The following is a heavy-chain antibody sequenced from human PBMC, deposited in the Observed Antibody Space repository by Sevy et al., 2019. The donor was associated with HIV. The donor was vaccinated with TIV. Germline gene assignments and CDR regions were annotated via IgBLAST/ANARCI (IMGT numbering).Heavy chain of an antibody. CDR3: AKRDLNHQFLLDY. J-gene: IGHJ4*02. Sequence: GGSLRLSCAASVFTFSRYVMHWVRQAPGKGLEWLAVLSYDGSDESYADSVRGRFTISRDNSKNTLFLQMNSLRAEDTAVYYCAKRDLNHQFLLDYWGQGTLVTVSS. CDR2: LSYDGSDE. D-gene: IGHD2-21*01. CDR1: VFTFSRYV. V-gene: IGHV3-30*18.